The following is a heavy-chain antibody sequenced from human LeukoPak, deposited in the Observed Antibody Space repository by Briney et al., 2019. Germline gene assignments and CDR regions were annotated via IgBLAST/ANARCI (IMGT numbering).Heavy chain of an antibody. D-gene: IGHD3-10*01. V-gene: IGHV3-33*08. CDR3: ARDYAMVRGVIDY. J-gene: IGHJ4*02. CDR1: GFTFSDYY. Sequence: GGSLRLSCAASGFTFSDYYMHWVRQAPGKGLEWVAVIWYDGSNKYYADSVKGRFTISRDNSKNTLYLQMNSLRAEDTAVYYCARDYAMVRGVIDYWGQGTLVTVSS. CDR2: IWYDGSNK.